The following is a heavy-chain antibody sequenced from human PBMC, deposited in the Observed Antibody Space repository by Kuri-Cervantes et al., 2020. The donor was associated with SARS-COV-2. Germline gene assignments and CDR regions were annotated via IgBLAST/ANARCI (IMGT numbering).Heavy chain of an antibody. CDR2: IYYSGST. Sequence: SETLSLTCTVSGGSISSYYWSWIRQPPGKGLEWIGYIYYSGSTNYNPSLKSRVTISVDTSKNQFPLKLSSVTAADTAVYYCAREGYSYGLSYNWFNPWGQGTLVTVSS. D-gene: IGHD5-18*01. V-gene: IGHV4-59*01. CDR1: GGSISSYY. J-gene: IGHJ5*02. CDR3: AREGYSYGLSYNWFNP.